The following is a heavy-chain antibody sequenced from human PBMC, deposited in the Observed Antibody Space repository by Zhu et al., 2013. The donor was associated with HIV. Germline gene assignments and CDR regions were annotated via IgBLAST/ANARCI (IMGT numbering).Heavy chain of an antibody. V-gene: IGHV1-2*02. Sequence: QVQLVQSGAEVKKPGASVKISCKASGYTFSVYYIYWVRQAPGQGLEWMGWINPNSGGTNYAQKFQGRVTMTRDTSVSTAYMELSRLKSDDTAVYHCARAERVVITHWGQGTLVTVSS. CDR2: INPNSGGT. CDR1: GYTFSVYY. J-gene: IGHJ4*02. D-gene: IGHD3-22*01. CDR3: ARAERVVITH.